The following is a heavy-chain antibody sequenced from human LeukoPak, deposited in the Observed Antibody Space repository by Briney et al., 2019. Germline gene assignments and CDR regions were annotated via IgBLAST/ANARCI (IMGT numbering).Heavy chain of an antibody. CDR1: GITFRSFA. J-gene: IGHJ2*01. D-gene: IGHD3-16*01. Sequence: GGSLRLSCAVSGITFRSFAMQWVRQAPGKGLEWVAVISYDGDDQGYGDSVRGRFTISRDNSKNMLYLQMNNVRPEDTAIYYCARDKGAATYWYIDLWGPGTLVTVS. CDR2: ISYDGDDQ. CDR3: ARDKGAATYWYIDL. V-gene: IGHV3-30*19.